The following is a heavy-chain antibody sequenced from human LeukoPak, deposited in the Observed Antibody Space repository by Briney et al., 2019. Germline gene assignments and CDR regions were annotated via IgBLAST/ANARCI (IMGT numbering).Heavy chain of an antibody. CDR3: ARDSTYYHGSGSQPFDY. CDR2: ISAYNGNT. CDR1: GYTFTSYG. J-gene: IGHJ4*02. Sequence: ASVKVSCKASGYTFTSYGISWVRQAPVQGLEWMGWISAYNGNTNYAQKLQGRVTMTTDTSTSTAYMELRSLRSDDTAVYYCARDSTYYHGSGSQPFDYWGQGTLVTVSS. D-gene: IGHD3-10*01. V-gene: IGHV1-18*04.